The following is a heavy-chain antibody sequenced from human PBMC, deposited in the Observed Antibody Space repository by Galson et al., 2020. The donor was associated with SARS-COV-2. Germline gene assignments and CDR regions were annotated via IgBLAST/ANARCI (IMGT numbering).Heavy chain of an antibody. Sequence: GESLKISCAASGFTFNNYAMSWVRQAPGKGLEWVASIRASGGTTYYADSAKGRFTISRDSSKSALFLQMSFLSAEATAVYFCAKGHSDATGYYYFDFWGQGTSVTVSS. D-gene: IGHD3-9*01. CDR1: GFTFNNYA. V-gene: IGHV3-23*01. CDR3: AKGHSDATGYYYFDF. CDR2: IRASGGTT. J-gene: IGHJ4*02.